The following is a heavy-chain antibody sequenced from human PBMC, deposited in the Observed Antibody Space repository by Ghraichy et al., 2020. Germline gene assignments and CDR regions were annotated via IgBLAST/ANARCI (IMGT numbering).Heavy chain of an antibody. V-gene: IGHV2-70*11. CDR1: GFSLSTPGMC. CDR2: IDSDNDK. J-gene: IGHJ4*02. Sequence: SGPTLVKPTETLTLTCAFSGFSLSTPGMCVSWIRQPPGKALEWLARIDSDNDKYYRTSLRTRLTISKDTSKKQVVLTMTNMDPVDMATYYCARMCSVTSPSDSWGQGTLVTVSS. CDR3: ARMCSVTSPSDS. D-gene: IGHD4/OR15-4a*01.